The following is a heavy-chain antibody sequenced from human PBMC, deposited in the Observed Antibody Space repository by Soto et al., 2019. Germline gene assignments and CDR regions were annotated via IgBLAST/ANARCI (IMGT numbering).Heavy chain of an antibody. CDR1: GYTLTELS. D-gene: IGHD6-13*01. CDR2: FDPEDGET. J-gene: IGHJ6*02. V-gene: IGHV1-24*01. CDR3: ATSHAAAGTFYYYYGMDV. Sequence: ASVKVSCKVSGYTLTELSMHWVRQAPGKGLEWMGGFDPEDGETIYAQKFQGRVTMTEDTSTDTAYMELSSLRSEDTAVYYCATSHAAAGTFYYYYGMDVWDQGTTVTVSS.